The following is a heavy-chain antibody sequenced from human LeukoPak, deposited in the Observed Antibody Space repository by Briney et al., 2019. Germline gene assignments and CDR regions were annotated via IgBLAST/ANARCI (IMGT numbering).Heavy chain of an antibody. CDR1: GYTFTDYY. D-gene: IGHD5-24*01. Sequence: ASVKVSCKASGYTFTDYYMHWVRQAPGQGLEGMGWINPNSGGTNSAQKFQDRVTMTRDTSITTAYMELSRLTSDDTAVYYCARDTRRADGYSDFWGQGTLVTVSS. V-gene: IGHV1-2*02. J-gene: IGHJ4*02. CDR2: INPNSGGT. CDR3: ARDTRRADGYSDF.